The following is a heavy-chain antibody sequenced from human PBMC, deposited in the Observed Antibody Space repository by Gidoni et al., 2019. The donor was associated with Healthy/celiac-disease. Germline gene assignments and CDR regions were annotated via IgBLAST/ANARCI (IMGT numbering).Heavy chain of an antibody. D-gene: IGHD3-16*02. CDR3: TTSLVVMITFGGFIVSFDY. V-gene: IGHV3-15*01. J-gene: IGHJ4*02. Sequence: PGKGLEWVGRIKSKTDGGTTDYAAPVKGRFTSSRDASKNTLYPPMISLKTEDSAVYYLTTSLVVMITFGGFIVSFDYWGQGTLVTVSS. CDR2: IKSKTDGGTT.